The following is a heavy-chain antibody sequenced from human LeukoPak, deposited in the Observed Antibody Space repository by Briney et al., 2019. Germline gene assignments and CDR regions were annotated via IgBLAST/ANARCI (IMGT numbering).Heavy chain of an antibody. CDR1: GGTFSSYA. D-gene: IGHD3-9*01. J-gene: IGHJ4*02. Sequence: ASVKVSSKASGGTFSSYAISWVRQAPGQGLEWMGGIIPIFGTANYAQKFQGRVTITADESTSTAYMELSSLRSEDTAVYYCASPGYYDILTGYYNYWGQGTLVTVSS. CDR2: IIPIFGTA. V-gene: IGHV1-69*13. CDR3: ASPGYYDILTGYYNY.